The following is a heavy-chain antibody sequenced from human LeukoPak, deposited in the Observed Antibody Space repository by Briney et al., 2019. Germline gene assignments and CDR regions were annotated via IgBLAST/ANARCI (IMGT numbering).Heavy chain of an antibody. J-gene: IGHJ2*01. CDR3: ARAVYCSGCGCFWYFDL. CDR1: GISFSNYS. Sequence: PGGSLRLSCAASGISFSNYSMNWVRQAPGKGLEWVSLISSSSRFIYYGDSVKGRFTISRDNAKKSLYLQMNSLRAEDTAVYYCARAVYCSGCGCFWYFDLWGRGTLVTVSS. V-gene: IGHV3-21*01. D-gene: IGHD2-15*01. CDR2: ISSSSRFI.